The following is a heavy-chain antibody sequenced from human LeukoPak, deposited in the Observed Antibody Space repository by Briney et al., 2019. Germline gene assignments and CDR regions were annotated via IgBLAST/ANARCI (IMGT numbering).Heavy chain of an antibody. CDR1: GFTFSSYG. CDR3: AKELIFGVVSPVDP. D-gene: IGHD3-3*01. J-gene: IGHJ5*02. Sequence: GGSLRLSCAASGFTFSSYGMHWVRQAPGKGLEWVAFIRYDGSNKYYADSVKGRFTISRDNSKNTLYLQMNSLRAEDTAVYYCAKELIFGVVSPVDPRGQGTLVTVSS. V-gene: IGHV3-30*02. CDR2: IRYDGSNK.